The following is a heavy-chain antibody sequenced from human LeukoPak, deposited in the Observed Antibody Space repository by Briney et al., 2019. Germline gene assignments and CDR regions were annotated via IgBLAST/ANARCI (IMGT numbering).Heavy chain of an antibody. D-gene: IGHD5-24*01. CDR1: GGSISSYY. Sequence: SETLSLTRTVSGGSISSYYWSWIRQPPGKGLEWIGYIYYSGSTNYNPSLKSRVTISVDTSKNQFSLKLSSVTAADTAVYYCARESQEKYYFDYWGQGTLVTVSS. CDR2: IYYSGST. CDR3: ARESQEKYYFDY. V-gene: IGHV4-59*12. J-gene: IGHJ4*02.